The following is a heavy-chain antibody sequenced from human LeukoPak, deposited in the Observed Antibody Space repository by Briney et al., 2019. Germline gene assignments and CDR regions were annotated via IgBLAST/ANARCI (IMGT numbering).Heavy chain of an antibody. CDR2: IYYSGST. Sequence: SETLSLTCTVSGGSISSSSYYWGWIRQPPGKGLEWIGSIYYSGSTNYNPSLKSRVTISVDTSKNQFSLKLSSVTAADTAVYYCARQQYYGSGAAGYWGQGTLVTVSS. CDR1: GGSISSSSYY. CDR3: ARQQYYGSGAAGY. D-gene: IGHD3-10*01. J-gene: IGHJ4*02. V-gene: IGHV4-39*01.